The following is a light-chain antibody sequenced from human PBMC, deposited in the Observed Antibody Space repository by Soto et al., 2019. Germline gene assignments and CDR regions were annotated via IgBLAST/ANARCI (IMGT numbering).Light chain of an antibody. J-gene: IGLJ3*02. CDR3: QSYDSSLRAWV. V-gene: IGLV1-40*01. CDR1: SSNIGAGYD. CDR2: GNT. Sequence: QSVLTQPPSVSGAPGQRVTISCTGSSSNIGAGYDVHWYHQLPGTAPKLLIYGNTNRPSGISDRFSASKSGSSASLAITGLQAEDEADYYCQSYDSSLRAWVFGGGTKLTVL.